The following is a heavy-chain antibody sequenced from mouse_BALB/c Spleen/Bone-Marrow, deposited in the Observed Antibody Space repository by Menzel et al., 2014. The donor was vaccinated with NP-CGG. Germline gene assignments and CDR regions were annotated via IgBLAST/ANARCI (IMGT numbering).Heavy chain of an antibody. D-gene: IGHD1-1*02. J-gene: IGHJ1*01. V-gene: IGHV5-9-4*01. CDR1: GFTFSSYA. CDR2: ISSGGSYT. Sequence: EVKLVESGGGLVKPGGSLKPSCAASGFTFSSYAMSWVRQPPEKRLEWVAEISSGGSYTYYPDTVTGRFTISRDNAKNTLYLQMSSLRSEDTAMYYCARDGNWYFDVWGAGTTVTVSS. CDR3: ARDGNWYFDV.